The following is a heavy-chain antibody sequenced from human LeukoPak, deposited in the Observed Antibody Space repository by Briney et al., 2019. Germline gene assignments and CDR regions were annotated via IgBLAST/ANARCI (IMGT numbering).Heavy chain of an antibody. D-gene: IGHD6-19*01. V-gene: IGHV3-21*01. Sequence: GGSLRLSCAASGFTFSSYSMNWVRQAPGKGLEWVSSISSSSYIYYADSVKGRFTISRDNAKNSLYLQMNSLRAEDTAVYYCARGTYSSGWYFDYWGQGTLVTVSS. CDR3: ARGTYSSGWYFDY. J-gene: IGHJ4*02. CDR2: ISSSSYI. CDR1: GFTFSSYS.